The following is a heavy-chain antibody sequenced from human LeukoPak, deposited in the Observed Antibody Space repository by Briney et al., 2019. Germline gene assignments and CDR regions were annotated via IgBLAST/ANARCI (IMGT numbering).Heavy chain of an antibody. Sequence: SETLSLTCTVSGGSISSYYWSWIRQPAGKGLEWIGRIYTSGSTNYNPSLKSRVTMSVDTSKNQFSLKLSSVTAADTAVYYCARDVRYYDSSGYYSDAFDIWGQGTMVTVS. CDR1: GGSISSYY. CDR3: ARDVRYYDSSGYYSDAFDI. CDR2: IYTSGST. D-gene: IGHD3-22*01. J-gene: IGHJ3*02. V-gene: IGHV4-4*07.